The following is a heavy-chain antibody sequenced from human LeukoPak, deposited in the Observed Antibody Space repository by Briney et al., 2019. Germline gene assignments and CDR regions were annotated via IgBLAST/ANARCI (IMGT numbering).Heavy chain of an antibody. J-gene: IGHJ4*02. Sequence: PSETLSLTCTVSGGSISSSSYYWGWIRQPPGKGLEWIGSIYYSGSTYYNPSLKSRVTISVDTSKNQFSLKLSSVTAADTAVYYCARQATMTTAPNGYWGQGTLVTVSS. D-gene: IGHD4-17*01. CDR2: IYYSGST. CDR3: ARQATMTTAPNGY. CDR1: GGSISSSSYY. V-gene: IGHV4-39*01.